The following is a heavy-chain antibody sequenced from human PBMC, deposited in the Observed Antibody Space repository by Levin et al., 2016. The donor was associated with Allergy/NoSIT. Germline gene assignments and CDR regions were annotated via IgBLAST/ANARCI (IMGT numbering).Heavy chain of an antibody. CDR3: ATGVEMATTAYQLDY. Sequence: GESLKISCKGSGYSFTSYWIGWVRQMPGKGLEWMGIIYPGDSDTRYSPSFQGQVTISADKSISTAYLQWSSLKASDTAMYYCATGVEMATTAYQLDYWGQGTLVTVSS. CDR2: IYPGDSDT. V-gene: IGHV5-51*01. CDR1: GYSFTSYW. J-gene: IGHJ4*02. D-gene: IGHD5-24*01.